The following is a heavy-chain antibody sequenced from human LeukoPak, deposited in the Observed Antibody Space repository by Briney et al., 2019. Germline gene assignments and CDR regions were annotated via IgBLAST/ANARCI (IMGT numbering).Heavy chain of an antibody. J-gene: IGHJ5*02. CDR2: IYHSGST. D-gene: IGHD3-10*01. CDR3: ARDPSSFGGRFDP. V-gene: IGHV4-38-2*02. Sequence: PSETLSLTCTVSGYSISSGYYWGWIRQPPGKGLEWIGSIYHSGSTYYNPSLKSRVTISVDTSKNQFSLKLSSVTAADTAVYYCARDPSSFGGRFDPWGQGTLVAVSS. CDR1: GYSISSGYY.